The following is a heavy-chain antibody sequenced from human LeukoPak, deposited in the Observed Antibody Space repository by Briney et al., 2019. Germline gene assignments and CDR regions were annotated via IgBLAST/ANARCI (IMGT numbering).Heavy chain of an antibody. Sequence: PGGSLRLSCAASGFTFSSYAMSWVRQAPGKGLEWVSAISGSGGSTYYADSVKGRFTISRDNSKNTLYLQMNSLRAEDTAVYYCAKGYYDSSGYYYPEGWFDPWGQGTLVTVSS. CDR2: ISGSGGST. CDR1: GFTFSSYA. D-gene: IGHD3-22*01. CDR3: AKGYYDSSGYYYPEGWFDP. J-gene: IGHJ5*02. V-gene: IGHV3-23*01.